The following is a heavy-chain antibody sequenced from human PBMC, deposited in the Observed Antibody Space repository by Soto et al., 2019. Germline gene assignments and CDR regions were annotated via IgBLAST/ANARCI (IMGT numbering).Heavy chain of an antibody. V-gene: IGHV3-30*18. CDR1: GFTFSSYG. J-gene: IGHJ6*02. CDR3: VKERYAQLWLEDYGMDV. CDR2: ISYDGTDK. Sequence: GGSLRLSCAASGFTFSSYGIHWVRQAPGKGLECVALISYDGTDKYYADSVKGRFTISRDNSKNTLYLQRSSLGPEDTAVYYCVKERYAQLWLEDYGMDVGGPGTTVNVSS. D-gene: IGHD5-18*01.